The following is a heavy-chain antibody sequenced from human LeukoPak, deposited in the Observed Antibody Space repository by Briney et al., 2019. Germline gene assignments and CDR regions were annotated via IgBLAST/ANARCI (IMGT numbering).Heavy chain of an antibody. CDR1: GGSITDYY. CDR3: ARNSGWPRVWFGP. J-gene: IGHJ5*02. D-gene: IGHD6-19*01. CDR2: IYYRGST. V-gene: IGHV4-59*01. Sequence: PSETLSLTCTVSGGSITDYYWSWIRQPPGKGLEWIGYIYYRGSTNYNPSLKSRVTISTDTNKNQFSLKLSSVTAADTAFYYCARNSGWPRVWFGPWGQGILVTVSS.